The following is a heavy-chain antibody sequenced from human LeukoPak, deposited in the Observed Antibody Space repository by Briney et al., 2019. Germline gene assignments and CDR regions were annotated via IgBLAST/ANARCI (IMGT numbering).Heavy chain of an antibody. CDR2: IYYSGST. D-gene: IGHD3-3*01. J-gene: IGHJ4*02. V-gene: IGHV4-59*01. CDR1: GGSISSYY. Sequence: SETLSLTCTVSGGSISSYYWSWIRQPPGKGLEWIGYIYYSGSTNYNPSLKSRVTISVDTSKNQFSLKLSSVTAADTAVYYCARASYDFWSGYYLYFDYWGQGALVTVSS. CDR3: ARASYDFWSGYYLYFDY.